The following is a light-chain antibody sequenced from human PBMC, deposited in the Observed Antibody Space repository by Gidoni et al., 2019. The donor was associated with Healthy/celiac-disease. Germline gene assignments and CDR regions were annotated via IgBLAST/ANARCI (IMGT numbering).Light chain of an antibody. Sequence: DIVMTQSPLSLPVTPGEPAYISCRSSQSLLHSNGYNYLDWYLQKPGQSPQLLIYLGSNRASGVPDRFSGSGSGTDFTLKISRVEAEDVGVYYCMQAQQTPTFGQGTRLEIK. CDR3: MQAQQTPT. V-gene: IGKV2-28*01. CDR2: LGS. J-gene: IGKJ5*01. CDR1: QSLLHSNGYNY.